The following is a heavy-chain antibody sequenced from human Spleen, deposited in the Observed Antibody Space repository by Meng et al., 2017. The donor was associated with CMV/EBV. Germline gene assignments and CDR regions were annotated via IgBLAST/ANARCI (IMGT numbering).Heavy chain of an antibody. J-gene: IGHJ5*02. V-gene: IGHV1-69*10. CDR1: GGTFSSYA. CDR3: ARGRACTSTICSPRWFDP. D-gene: IGHD2-2*01. Sequence: SVKVSCKASGGTFSSYAISWVRQAPGQGLEWMGGIIPILGIANYAQKLQGRVTITADKSTSTAYMELSSLRSEDTAVYYCARGRACTSTICSPRWFDPWGQGTLVTVSS. CDR2: IIPILGIA.